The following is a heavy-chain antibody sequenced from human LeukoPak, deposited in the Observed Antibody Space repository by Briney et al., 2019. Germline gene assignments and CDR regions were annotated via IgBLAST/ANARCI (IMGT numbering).Heavy chain of an antibody. CDR3: ARAPSEIGGYYPEYFRH. J-gene: IGHJ1*01. CDR2: IKSDGST. Sequence: PGGSLRLSCAPSGFTFSTYWMHWVRHAPGKGLVWVSRIKSDGSTNYADSVKGRFTISRDNAKNTLSLQMNSLRPEDTGVYYCARAPSEIGGYYPEYFRHWGQGTLVTVSS. D-gene: IGHD3-22*01. V-gene: IGHV3-74*01. CDR1: GFTFSTYW.